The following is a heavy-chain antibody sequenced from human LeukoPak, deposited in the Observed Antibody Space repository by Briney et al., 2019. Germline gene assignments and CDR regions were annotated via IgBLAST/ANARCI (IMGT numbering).Heavy chain of an antibody. Sequence: TGGSLRLSCAASGFTFSRYAMHWVRQAPGKGLESVSAISSNGGSTYYANSVKGRFTISRVNSKNTLYLQMGSLRAEDLAVYYCARDFGLTGKVDYWGQGTLVTVSS. CDR1: GFTFSRYA. D-gene: IGHD1-20*01. CDR2: ISSNGGST. V-gene: IGHV3-64*01. J-gene: IGHJ4*02. CDR3: ARDFGLTGKVDY.